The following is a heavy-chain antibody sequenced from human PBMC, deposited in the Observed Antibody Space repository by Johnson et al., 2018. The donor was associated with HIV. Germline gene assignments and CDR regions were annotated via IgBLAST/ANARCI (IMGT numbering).Heavy chain of an antibody. CDR1: GFTFSDYY. V-gene: IGHV3-11*04. J-gene: IGHJ3*02. D-gene: IGHD3-3*02. CDR2: ISSSGSNI. Sequence: QVQLVESGGGLVQPGGSLRLSCAASGFTFSDYYMSWIRQAPGKGLEWVSYISSSGSNIYYAESVKGSFTISRDNAKNSMYLQMNSLRAEDTAVYYCARKGGRHFWSGYWNAFDIWGQGTMVSVSS. CDR3: ARKGGRHFWSGYWNAFDI.